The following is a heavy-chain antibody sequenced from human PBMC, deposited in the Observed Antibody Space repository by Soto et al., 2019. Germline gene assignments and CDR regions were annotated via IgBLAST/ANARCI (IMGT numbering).Heavy chain of an antibody. CDR2: INSDGSST. CDR1: GFTFSSYW. Sequence: GGSLRLSCAASGFTFSSYWMHWVRQAPGKGLVWVSRINSDGSSTSYADSVKGRFTISRDNAMNTLYLQMNSLRAEDTAVYYCARDQGLELRNFDYWGQGTLVTVSS. D-gene: IGHD1-7*01. J-gene: IGHJ4*02. CDR3: ARDQGLELRNFDY. V-gene: IGHV3-74*01.